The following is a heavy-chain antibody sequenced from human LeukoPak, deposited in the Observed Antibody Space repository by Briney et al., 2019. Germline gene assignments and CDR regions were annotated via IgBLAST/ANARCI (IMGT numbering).Heavy chain of an antibody. D-gene: IGHD4-17*01. Sequence: SETLSLTCAVYGGSFSGYYWNWIRQPPGKGLEWIGEINHSGSTNYNPSLKSRVTISVDTSKNQFSLKVNSVTAADTAVYYCASTYYGDFGGVYWGQGTLVTVSS. CDR3: ASTYYGDFGGVY. CDR2: INHSGST. CDR1: GGSFSGYY. J-gene: IGHJ4*02. V-gene: IGHV4-34*01.